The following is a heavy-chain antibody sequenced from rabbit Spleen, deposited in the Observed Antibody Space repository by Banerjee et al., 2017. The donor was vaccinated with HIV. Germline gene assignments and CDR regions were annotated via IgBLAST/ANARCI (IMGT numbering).Heavy chain of an antibody. CDR2: VDGDGSGAT. J-gene: IGHJ4*01. V-gene: IGHV1S45*01. CDR1: GFSFSSSDW. D-gene: IGHD4-2*01. CDR3: ARDAGKSGRALDYLHL. Sequence: QEQLEESGGGLVQPEGSLTLTCTASGFSFSSSDWICWVRQAPGKGLEWIACVDGDGSGATDYASWVKGRFTCSKTSSTTVTLQMTSLTAADTATYFCARDAGKSGRALDYLHLWGQGTLVTVS.